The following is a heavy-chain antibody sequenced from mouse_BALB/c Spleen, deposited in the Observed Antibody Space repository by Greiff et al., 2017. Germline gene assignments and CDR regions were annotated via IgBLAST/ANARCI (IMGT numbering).Heavy chain of an antibody. J-gene: IGHJ3*01. Sequence: EVKLVESGGGLVKPGGSLKLSCAASGFTFSSYAMSWVRQTPEKRLEWVASISSGGSTYYPDSVKGRFIISRDNARNILYLQMSSLRSEDTAMYYCARPIYYGYDAWFAYWGQGTLVTVSA. CDR3: ARPIYYGYDAWFAY. V-gene: IGHV5-6-5*01. D-gene: IGHD2-2*01. CDR2: ISSGGST. CDR1: GFTFSSYA.